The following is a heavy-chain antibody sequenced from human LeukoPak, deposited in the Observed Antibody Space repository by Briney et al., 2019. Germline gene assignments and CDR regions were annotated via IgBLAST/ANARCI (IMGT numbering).Heavy chain of an antibody. J-gene: IGHJ4*02. CDR3: AKDRLEGVTLSGFDFDY. Sequence: GRSLRLSCAASGFTFSSYGMHWLRQAPGKGLEWVAVIWYDGSNKYYADSVKGRITISRDTSKNTLYLQMNSLRAEDTAVYYCAKDRLEGVTLSGFDFDYWGQGTLVTVSS. CDR2: IWYDGSNK. CDR1: GFTFSSYG. V-gene: IGHV3-33*06. D-gene: IGHD5-18*01.